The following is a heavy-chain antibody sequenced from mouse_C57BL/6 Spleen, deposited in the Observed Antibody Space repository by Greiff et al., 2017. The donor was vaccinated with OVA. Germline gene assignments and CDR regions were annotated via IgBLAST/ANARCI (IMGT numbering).Heavy chain of an antibody. Sequence: EVKLMESGGGLVQPGGSLSLSCAASGFTFTDYYMSWVRQPPGKALEWLGFIRNKANGYTTEYSASVKGRFTISRDNSQSILYLQMNALRAEDSATYYCARLRRYYFDYWGQGTTLTVSS. J-gene: IGHJ2*01. CDR2: IRNKANGYTT. CDR1: GFTFTDYY. CDR3: ARLRRYYFDY. V-gene: IGHV7-3*01. D-gene: IGHD1-1*01.